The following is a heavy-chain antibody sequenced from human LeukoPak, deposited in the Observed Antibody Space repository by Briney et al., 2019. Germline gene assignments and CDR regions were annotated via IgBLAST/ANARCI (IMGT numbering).Heavy chain of an antibody. Sequence: SETLSLTCVVYGYSISSGYHWGWIRQPPGKGVEWIGSVYRSGTTYYDPSLKSRVTISVDTSKNQISLKVRSVSAADTAMYYCARENWVFDYWGQGILVTVSS. J-gene: IGHJ4*02. CDR1: GYSISSGYH. V-gene: IGHV4-38-2*02. CDR3: ARENWVFDY. D-gene: IGHD7-27*01. CDR2: VYRSGTT.